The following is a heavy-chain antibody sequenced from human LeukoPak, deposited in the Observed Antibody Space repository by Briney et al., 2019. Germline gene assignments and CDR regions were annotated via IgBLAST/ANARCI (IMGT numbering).Heavy chain of an antibody. D-gene: IGHD3-3*01. Sequence: GGSLRLSCAGSGFTFSNAWMNWVRQAPGKGLEWLGRIKSKPDGGTTDYAAPVKGRFTISRDDSKTTVYLQMNSLKTEDTAVYYCTTRGFWRDDYMDVWGKGTTVTVSS. V-gene: IGHV3-15*01. CDR3: TTRGFWRDDYMDV. CDR2: IKSKPDGGTT. J-gene: IGHJ6*03. CDR1: GFTFSNAW.